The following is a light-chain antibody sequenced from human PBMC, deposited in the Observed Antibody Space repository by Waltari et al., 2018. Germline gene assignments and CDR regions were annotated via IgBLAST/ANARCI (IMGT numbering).Light chain of an antibody. CDR2: GKN. CDR1: SLRSYY. J-gene: IGLJ2*01. CDR3: NSRDSSGNHR. V-gene: IGLV3-19*01. Sequence: SSELTQDPAVSVALGQTVRITCQGDSLRSYYASWYQQKPGQAPVLVLYGKNNRPSGIPDRFSGSSSGNTASLTITGAQAEDEADYYCNSRDSSGNHRFGGGTKLTVL.